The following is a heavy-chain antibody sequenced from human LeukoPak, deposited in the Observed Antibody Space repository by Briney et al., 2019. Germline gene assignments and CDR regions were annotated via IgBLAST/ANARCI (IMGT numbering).Heavy chain of an antibody. CDR1: GVSISSSNSY. Sequence: SETLSLTCTVSGVSISSSNSYWGWIRQPPGKGLEWIGSIYYSGSTNYNPSLKSRVTISVDTSKNQFSLKLSSVTAADTAVYYCARSQYGSGRPYYYMDVWGKGTTVTVSS. V-gene: IGHV4-39*07. CDR3: ARSQYGSGRPYYYMDV. D-gene: IGHD3-10*01. J-gene: IGHJ6*03. CDR2: IYYSGST.